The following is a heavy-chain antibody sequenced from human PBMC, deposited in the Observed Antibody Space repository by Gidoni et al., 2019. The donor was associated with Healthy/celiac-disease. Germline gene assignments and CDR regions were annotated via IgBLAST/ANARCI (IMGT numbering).Heavy chain of an antibody. CDR2: ISSNGGST. J-gene: IGHJ4*02. CDR3: ATSIAARPGDMRAYYFDY. CDR1: GFTFSSYA. V-gene: IGHV3-64*02. Sequence: EVQLVESGEGLVQPGGSLRLSCAASGFTFSSYAMHWVRQAPGKVLEYVSAISSNGGSTYYADSVKGRFTISRDNSKNTLYLQMGSLRAEDMAVYYCATSIAARPGDMRAYYFDYWGQGTLVTVSS. D-gene: IGHD6-6*01.